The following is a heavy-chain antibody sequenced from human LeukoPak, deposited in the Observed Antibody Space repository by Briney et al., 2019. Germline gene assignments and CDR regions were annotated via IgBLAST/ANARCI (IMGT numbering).Heavy chain of an antibody. D-gene: IGHD4-23*01. CDR1: GFTVSSNY. V-gene: IGHV3-23*01. Sequence: GGSLRLSCEASGFTVSSNYMTWVRQAPGKGLEWISSISGIGDNSYYSDSMKGRFIISRDNSQNTLYLQMNSLRAEDTAVYYCAKKSPQETTVGPYWYLGLWGRGTLVTVSS. J-gene: IGHJ2*01. CDR2: ISGIGDNS. CDR3: AKKSPQETTVGPYWYLGL.